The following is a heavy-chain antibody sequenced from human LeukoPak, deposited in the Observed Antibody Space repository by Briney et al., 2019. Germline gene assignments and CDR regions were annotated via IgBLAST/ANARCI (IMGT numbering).Heavy chain of an antibody. D-gene: IGHD4-17*01. Sequence: GGSQRLSCAASGFTFSSYGMHWVRQAPGRGLEWVAFIRHDGSNKYYADSVKGRFTISRDNSKNTLYLQMNSLRAEDTAVYYCANSGGDYGEYYFDYWGQGTLVTVSS. CDR2: IRHDGSNK. CDR1: GFTFSSYG. J-gene: IGHJ4*02. CDR3: ANSGGDYGEYYFDY. V-gene: IGHV3-30*02.